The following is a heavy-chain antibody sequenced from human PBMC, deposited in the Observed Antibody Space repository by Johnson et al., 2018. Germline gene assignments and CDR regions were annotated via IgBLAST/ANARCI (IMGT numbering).Heavy chain of an antibody. D-gene: IGHD2-15*01. CDR1: GFIFSSYG. J-gene: IGHJ3*02. CDR3: AKGKYSATQHDVFDI. Sequence: QVQLQESGGGVVQPGRSLRLSCAASGFIFSSYGMHWVRQAPGKGLEWVALISYDGSDKYYTDSVRGRFTISRDNSKNTLFLQLNSLRAAEAAVYYCAKGKYSATQHDVFDIWRQGTMVTVSS. CDR2: ISYDGSDK. V-gene: IGHV3-30*18.